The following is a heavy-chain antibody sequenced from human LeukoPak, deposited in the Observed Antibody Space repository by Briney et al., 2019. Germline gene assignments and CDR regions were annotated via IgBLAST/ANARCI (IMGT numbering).Heavy chain of an antibody. V-gene: IGHV1-2*06. CDR3: ARGPYDFWSGYYTPEGDY. CDR2: INPNSGGT. D-gene: IGHD3-3*01. CDR1: GYTFTGYY. Sequence: GASVKVSCKASGYTFTGYYMHWVRQAPGQGLEWMGRINPNSGGTNYAQKFQGRVTMTRDTSISTAYMELSRLRSDDTAVYYCARGPYDFWSGYYTPEGDYWGQGTLVTVSS. J-gene: IGHJ4*02.